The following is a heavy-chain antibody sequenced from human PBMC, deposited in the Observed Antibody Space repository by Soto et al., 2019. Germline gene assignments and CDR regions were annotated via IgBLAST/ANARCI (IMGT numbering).Heavy chain of an antibody. J-gene: IGHJ3*02. CDR3: ARNGCSSTSCYERADAFDI. CDR2: MNPNSGNT. V-gene: IGHV1-8*01. D-gene: IGHD2-2*01. Sequence: ASVKVSCKASGYTFTSYDINWVRQATGQGLEWMGWMNPNSGNTGYAQKFQGRVTMTRNTSISTAYMELSSLRSEDTAVYYCARNGCSSTSCYERADAFDIGGQGTRVTVP. CDR1: GYTFTSYD.